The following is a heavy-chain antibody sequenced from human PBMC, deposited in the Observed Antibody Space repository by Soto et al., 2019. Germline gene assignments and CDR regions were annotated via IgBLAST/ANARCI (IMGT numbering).Heavy chain of an antibody. Sequence: SQTLSLNCAISGNSVSTNSAPWGRIRHSPSIGLEWLGRTYYRSNWYTDYAVSVKGRITISPDTSNNQLSLQLNSVTPDDTAVYYCARLIGNSWLDSWGQGTLVTV. V-gene: IGHV6-1*01. CDR1: GNSVSTNSAP. CDR3: ARLIGNSWLDS. D-gene: IGHD2-8*01. J-gene: IGHJ5*01. CDR2: TYYRSNWYT.